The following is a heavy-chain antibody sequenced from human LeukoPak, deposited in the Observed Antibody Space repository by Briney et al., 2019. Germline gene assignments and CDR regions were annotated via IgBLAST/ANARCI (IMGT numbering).Heavy chain of an antibody. V-gene: IGHV3-23*01. CDR1: GFTFSSYA. J-gene: IGHJ4*02. CDR3: AKGDYGDYVGYFDY. CDR2: ISGSGGST. D-gene: IGHD4-17*01. Sequence: HPGGSLRLSCAASGFTFSSYAMSWVRQAPGKGLEWVSAISGSGGSTYYADSVKGRFTISRDNSKNTLYLQMNSLRAEDTAVYYCAKGDYGDYVGYFDYWGQGTLVTVSS.